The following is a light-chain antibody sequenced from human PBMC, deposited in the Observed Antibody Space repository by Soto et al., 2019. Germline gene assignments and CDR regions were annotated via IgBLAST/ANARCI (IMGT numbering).Light chain of an antibody. CDR2: ATA. CDR1: QSISIL. V-gene: IGKV1-5*03. CDR3: HDHYDFSWT. J-gene: IGKJ1*01. Sequence: DIHLTQSPSTLSASVGDRVTITFRAGQSISILLAWYQQKPGKATNLLIYATATLETGVSSRFSGNGSGKEITLTICSLQLDDSETSYCHDHYDFSWTFGQGTKVEIK.